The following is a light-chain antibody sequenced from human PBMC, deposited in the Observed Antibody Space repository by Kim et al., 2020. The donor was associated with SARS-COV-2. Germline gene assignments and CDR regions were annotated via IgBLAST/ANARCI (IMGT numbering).Light chain of an antibody. Sequence: GEPDSISCRSSQSLLHNNEYNHLDWYVQKPGQSPQILIYLGSYRASGVPDRFSGSGSGTDFTLKISRVEAEDVGVYYCMQALQRGTFGQGTKLEI. J-gene: IGKJ2*01. V-gene: IGKV2-28*01. CDR1: QSLLHNNEYNH. CDR3: MQALQRGT. CDR2: LGS.